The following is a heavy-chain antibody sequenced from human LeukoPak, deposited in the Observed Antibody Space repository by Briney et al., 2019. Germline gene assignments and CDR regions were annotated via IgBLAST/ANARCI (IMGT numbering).Heavy chain of an antibody. CDR2: IYYSGST. CDR3: ARAPTSYYYDNSGHGFFDL. J-gene: IGHJ2*01. D-gene: IGHD3-22*01. CDR1: GGSISSYY. V-gene: IGHV4-59*12. Sequence: PSETLSLTCTVSGGSISSYYWSWIRQPPGKGLEWIGYIYYSGSTNYNPSLKSRVTISVDTSKNQFSLRLSSVTAADTAVYYCARAPTSYYYDNSGHGFFDLWGRGTLVTVSS.